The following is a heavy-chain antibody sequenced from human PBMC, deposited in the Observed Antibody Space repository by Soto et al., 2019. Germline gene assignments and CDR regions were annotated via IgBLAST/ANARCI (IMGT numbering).Heavy chain of an antibody. CDR1: GYTFTSYA. CDR3: ARDDSGFSGSHYIDYFNY. Sequence: ASVKVSCKASGYTFTSYAMHWVRQAPGQRLEWMGWINGGNGNTYYSEHFQGRVTFTGDTSAGTVYMQLSSLTSEDTAVYYCARDDSGFSGSHYIDYFNYWGQGALVTVSS. D-gene: IGHD1-26*01. J-gene: IGHJ4*02. V-gene: IGHV1-3*01. CDR2: INGGNGNT.